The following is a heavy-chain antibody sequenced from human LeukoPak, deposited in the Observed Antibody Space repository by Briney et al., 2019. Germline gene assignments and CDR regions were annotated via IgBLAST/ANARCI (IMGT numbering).Heavy chain of an antibody. J-gene: IGHJ4*02. CDR3: FFPGVTGKVY. CDR2: IKEDGSQK. Sequence: PGGSLRLSCAASGFTFSRYWMSWVRQAPGKGLEWVANIKEDGSQKYYVDSVKGRFTISRDNAKNSLYLQMNSLRGEDTAVYYCFFPGVTGKVYWGQGTLVTVSS. D-gene: IGHD1-20*01. V-gene: IGHV3-7*02. CDR1: GFTFSRYW.